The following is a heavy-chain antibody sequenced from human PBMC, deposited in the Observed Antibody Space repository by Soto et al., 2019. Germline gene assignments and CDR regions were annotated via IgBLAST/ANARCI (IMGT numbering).Heavy chain of an antibody. CDR3: ARGKKEVLRFLEWPPPDYYYMDV. CDR2: MNPNSGNT. Sequence: ASVKVSCKASGYTFTSYDINWVRQATGQGHEWMGWMNPNSGNTGYAQKFQGRVTMTRNTSISTAYMELSSLRSEDTAVYYCARGKKEVLRFLEWPPPDYYYMDVWGKGTTVTVSS. J-gene: IGHJ6*03. CDR1: GYTFTSYD. D-gene: IGHD3-3*01. V-gene: IGHV1-8*01.